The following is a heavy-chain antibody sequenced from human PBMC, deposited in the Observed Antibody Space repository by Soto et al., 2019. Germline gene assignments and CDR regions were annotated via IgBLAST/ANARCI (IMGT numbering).Heavy chain of an antibody. D-gene: IGHD2-15*01. CDR3: ARDSCSGGSCFEFQH. Sequence: SETLSLTCTVSGGSISSYYWSWIRQPPGKGLEWIGYIYYSGSTNYNPSLKSRVTISVDTSKNQFSLKLSSVTAADTAVYYCARDSCSGGSCFEFQHWGQGTLVTVSS. V-gene: IGHV4-59*01. CDR1: GGSISSYY. CDR2: IYYSGST. J-gene: IGHJ1*01.